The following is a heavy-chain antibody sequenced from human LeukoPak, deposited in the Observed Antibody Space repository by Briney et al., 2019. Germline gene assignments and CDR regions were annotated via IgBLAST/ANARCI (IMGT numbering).Heavy chain of an antibody. V-gene: IGHV3-30*02. J-gene: IGHJ4*02. CDR3: AKVGSNCFDY. D-gene: IGHD6-13*01. Sequence: PGGSLRLSCAASGFTFSSYGMHWVRQAPGKGLEWVAFIRYDGSNKYYADSVKGRFTISRDNSKNTPYLQMNSLRAEDTAVYYCAKVGSNCFDYWGQGTLVTVSS. CDR2: IRYDGSNK. CDR1: GFTFSSYG.